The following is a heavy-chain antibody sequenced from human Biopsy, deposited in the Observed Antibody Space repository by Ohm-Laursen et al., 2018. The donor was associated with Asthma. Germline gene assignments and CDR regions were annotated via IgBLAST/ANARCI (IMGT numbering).Heavy chain of an antibody. V-gene: IGHV3-30*03. CDR3: ARDVDLRSVY. Sequence: SLRLSCAAAGFVFSQCGMHWVRQGPGKGLEWVAVISYDGSNKYYADSVKGRFTVSRDNSKSTLYLQMSSLRAEDTAVYYCARDVDLRSVYWGQGTLVTVSS. D-gene: IGHD2-15*01. CDR2: ISYDGSNK. CDR1: GFVFSQCG. J-gene: IGHJ4*02.